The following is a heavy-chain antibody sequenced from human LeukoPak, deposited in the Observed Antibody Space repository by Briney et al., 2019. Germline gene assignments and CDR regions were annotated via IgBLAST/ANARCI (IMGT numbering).Heavy chain of an antibody. D-gene: IGHD1-26*01. V-gene: IGHV3-66*01. CDR3: ARDLGEWDY. CDR1: GFTFSSYA. CDR2: IYSGGST. Sequence: GGSLRLSCAASGFTFSSYAMHWVRQAPGKGLEWVSVIYSGGSTYYADSVKGRFTISRDNSKNTLYLQMNSLRAEDTAVYYCARDLGEWDYWGQGTLVTVSS. J-gene: IGHJ4*02.